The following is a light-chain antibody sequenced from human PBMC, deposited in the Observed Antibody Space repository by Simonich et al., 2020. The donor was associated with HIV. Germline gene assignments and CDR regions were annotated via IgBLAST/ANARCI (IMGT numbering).Light chain of an antibody. V-gene: IGKV3D-20*01. CDR3: QQYGSSPFT. CDR1: QSVSSSY. Sequence: EIVMTQSPATLSVSPGERATLSCRASQSVSSSYLAWYQQKPGLAPRLLIYGASSRATGIPDRFSGSGSGTDFTLTISRLEPEDFAVYYCQQYGSSPFTFGQGTNLEIK. CDR2: GAS. J-gene: IGKJ2*01.